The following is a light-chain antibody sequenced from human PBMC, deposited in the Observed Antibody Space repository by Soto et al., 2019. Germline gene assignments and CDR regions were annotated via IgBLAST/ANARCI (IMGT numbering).Light chain of an antibody. J-gene: IGLJ2*01. CDR3: SSYTSSSTYVV. CDR2: EVS. CDR1: RSDVGGYNY. V-gene: IGLV2-14*01. Sequence: QSALTQPASLSGSPGQSITISCPGTRSDVGGYNYVSWYQQHPGKAPKLMIYEVSNRPSGVSNRFSGSKSGNTASLTISGLQAEDEADYYCSSYTSSSTYVVFGGGTKLTVL.